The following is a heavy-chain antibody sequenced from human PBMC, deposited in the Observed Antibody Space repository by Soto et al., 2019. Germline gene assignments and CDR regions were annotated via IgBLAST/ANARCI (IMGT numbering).Heavy chain of an antibody. J-gene: IGHJ5*02. CDR3: ARPSSGWENWCDP. Sequence: EVQLVESGGGLVQPGGSLRLSCAASGFTFNSYSMNWVRQAPGKGLEWVSYISSSSSTKFYTDSVKGRFTISRDNAKNSLYLQRNSLRDCDTAVYYCARPSSGWENWCDPWGQGTLVTVSS. CDR1: GFTFNSYS. D-gene: IGHD6-19*01. V-gene: IGHV3-48*02. CDR2: ISSSSSTK.